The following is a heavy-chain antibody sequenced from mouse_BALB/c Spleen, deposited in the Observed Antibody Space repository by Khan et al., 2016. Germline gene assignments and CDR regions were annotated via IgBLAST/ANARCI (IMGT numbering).Heavy chain of an antibody. CDR1: GYSITSDYA. CDR2: ISYSGST. CDR3: ARFDYDGYYYAMDY. D-gene: IGHD2-4*01. Sequence: EVQLQESGPGLVKPSQSLSLTCTVTGYSITSDYAWNWIRQFPGNKLEWMGYISYSGSTSYNPSLKSRISITRDTSKNQFFLQLNSVTTEDTATDYCARFDYDGYYYAMDYWGQGTSVTVSS. J-gene: IGHJ4*01. V-gene: IGHV3-2*02.